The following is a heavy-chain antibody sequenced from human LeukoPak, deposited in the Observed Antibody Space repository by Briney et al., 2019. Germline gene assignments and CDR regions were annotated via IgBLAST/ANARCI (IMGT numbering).Heavy chain of an antibody. Sequence: SETLSLTCTVSGGSISSSSYYWGWIRQPPGKGLEWIGSIYYSGSTYYNPSLKSRDTISVDTSKNQFSLKLSSVTAADTAVYYCARVLTSTYYDILTGYWGYYYYYMDVWGKGTTVTISS. V-gene: IGHV4-39*01. CDR1: GGSISSSSYY. CDR2: IYYSGST. D-gene: IGHD3-9*01. J-gene: IGHJ6*03. CDR3: ARVLTSTYYDILTGYWGYYYYYMDV.